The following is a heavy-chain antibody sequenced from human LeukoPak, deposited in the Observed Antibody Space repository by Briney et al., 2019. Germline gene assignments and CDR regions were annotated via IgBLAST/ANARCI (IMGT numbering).Heavy chain of an antibody. Sequence: ASVKVSCKASGYTFTSYDINWVRQATGQGLEWMGWMNPNSGNTGYAQKFQGRVTMTRNTSISTAYMELSSLRSEDTAVYYCARGLPKRSPFGYWGQGTLVTVSS. CDR3: ARGLPKRSPFGY. V-gene: IGHV1-8*01. D-gene: IGHD5-24*01. CDR1: GYTFTSYD. CDR2: MNPNSGNT. J-gene: IGHJ4*02.